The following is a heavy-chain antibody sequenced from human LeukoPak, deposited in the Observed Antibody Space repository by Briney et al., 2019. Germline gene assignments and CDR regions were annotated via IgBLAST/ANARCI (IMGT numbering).Heavy chain of an antibody. Sequence: PETLSLTCAVYGGSFSGYYWSWIRQPPGKGLEWIGEINHSGSSNYDPSLKGRVTISVDTSKNQFSLRLRSVTAADTAVYYCARGRFYGSGSYMGSYYFGYWGQGTLVTVSS. CDR1: GGSFSGYY. J-gene: IGHJ4*02. D-gene: IGHD3-10*01. CDR2: INHSGSS. CDR3: ARGRFYGSGSYMGSYYFGY. V-gene: IGHV4-34*01.